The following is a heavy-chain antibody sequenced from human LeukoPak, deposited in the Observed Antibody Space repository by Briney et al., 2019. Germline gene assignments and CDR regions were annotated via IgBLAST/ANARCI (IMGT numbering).Heavy chain of an antibody. J-gene: IGHJ4*02. D-gene: IGHD6-13*01. V-gene: IGHV3-23*01. CDR3: AKDRQQLARTEYYFDY. Sequence: GGFLRLSCAASGFTFSSYAMSWVRQAPGKGLEWVSAISGSGGSTYYADSVKGRFTISRDNSKNTLYLQMNSLRAEDTAVYYCAKDRQQLARTEYYFDYWGQGTLVTVSS. CDR1: GFTFSSYA. CDR2: ISGSGGST.